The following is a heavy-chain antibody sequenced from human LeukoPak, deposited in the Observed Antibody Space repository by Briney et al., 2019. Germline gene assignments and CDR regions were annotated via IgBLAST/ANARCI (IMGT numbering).Heavy chain of an antibody. J-gene: IGHJ4*02. V-gene: IGHV4-59*01. CDR2: IYYSGST. CDR3: ATGADSSGYPLFDY. D-gene: IGHD3-22*01. CDR1: GGSFSGYY. Sequence: PSETLSLTCAVYGGSFSGYYWSWIRQPPGKGLEWIGYIYYSGSTNYNPSLKSRVTISVDTSKNQFSLKLSSVTAADTAVYYCATGADSSGYPLFDYWGQGTLVTVSS.